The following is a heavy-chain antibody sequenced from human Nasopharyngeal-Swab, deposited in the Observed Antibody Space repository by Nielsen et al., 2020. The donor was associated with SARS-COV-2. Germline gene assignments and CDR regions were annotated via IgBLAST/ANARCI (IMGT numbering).Heavy chain of an antibody. Sequence: GESLKISCAASGFTFNTYWMNWARQAPGMGLEWVANIKEDGSQKNYADSVKGRFTISRDYSKNTLYLQMNSLRAEDTAMYYCAKEEVPNDYWGQGTLVTVSS. V-gene: IGHV3-7*03. J-gene: IGHJ4*02. CDR3: AKEEVPNDY. CDR2: IKEDGSQK. CDR1: GFTFNTYW.